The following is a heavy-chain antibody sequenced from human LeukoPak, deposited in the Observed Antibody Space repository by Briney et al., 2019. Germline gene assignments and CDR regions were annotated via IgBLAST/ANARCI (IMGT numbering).Heavy chain of an antibody. V-gene: IGHV3-23*01. CDR1: GFTFSSYG. CDR3: AKEGGYSGYDKPYYYYYMDV. CDR2: ISGSGGST. Sequence: PGGSLRLSCAASGFTFSSYGMSWVRQAPGKGLEWVSAISGSGGSTYYADSVKGRFTISRDNSKNTLYLQMNSLRAEDTAVYYCAKEGGYSGYDKPYYYYYMDVWGKGTTVTISS. J-gene: IGHJ6*03. D-gene: IGHD5-12*01.